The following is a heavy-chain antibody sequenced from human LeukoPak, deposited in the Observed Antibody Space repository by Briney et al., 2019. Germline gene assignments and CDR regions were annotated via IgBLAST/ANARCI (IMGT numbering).Heavy chain of an antibody. V-gene: IGHV4-39*07. D-gene: IGHD3-22*01. CDR3: ARDSRYDSSGHAP. J-gene: IGHJ5*02. CDR2: AHYTGET. Sequence: SETLSLTCSVSGGSIISDTYYWAWIRQPPGKGLEWIGSAHYTGETYYNPSLKSRVTISVDTSKSQFSLKLSSVTAADTAVYFCARDSRYDSSGHAPWGQGSLVTVSS. CDR1: GGSIISDTYY.